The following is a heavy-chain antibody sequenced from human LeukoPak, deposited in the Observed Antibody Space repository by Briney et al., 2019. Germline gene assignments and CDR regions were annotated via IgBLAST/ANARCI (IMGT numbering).Heavy chain of an antibody. Sequence: RGSLRLSCAASGFTFSSYSMNWVRQAPGKGLEWVSSISSSSSYIYYADSVKGRFTISRDNAKNSLYLQMNSLRAEDTAVYYCARKSGGSCYAYWGQGTLLTVSS. J-gene: IGHJ4*02. D-gene: IGHD2-15*01. V-gene: IGHV3-21*01. CDR3: ARKSGGSCYAY. CDR2: ISSSSSYI. CDR1: GFTFSSYS.